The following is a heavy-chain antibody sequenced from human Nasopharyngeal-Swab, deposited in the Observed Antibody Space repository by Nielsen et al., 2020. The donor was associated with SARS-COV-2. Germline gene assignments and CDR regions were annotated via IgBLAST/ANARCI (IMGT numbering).Heavy chain of an antibody. CDR2: INSDGSST. Sequence: GGSLRLSCAASGFTFSSYWMHWVRQAPGKGLVWVSRINSDGSSTSNADSVKGRFTISRDNAKNTLYLQMNSLRAEDTAVYYCVRVENTYCYDSSGVNDYWGQGTLVTVSS. CDR1: GFTFSSYW. D-gene: IGHD3-22*01. V-gene: IGHV3-74*01. CDR3: VRVENTYCYDSSGVNDY. J-gene: IGHJ4*02.